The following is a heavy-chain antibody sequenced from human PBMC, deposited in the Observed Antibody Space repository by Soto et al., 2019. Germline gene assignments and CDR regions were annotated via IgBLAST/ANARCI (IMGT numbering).Heavy chain of an antibody. Sequence: GGSLRLSCAASGFTFSSYSMNWVRQAPGKGLEWVAVISYDGSNKYYADSVKGRFTISRDNSKNTLYLQMNSLRAEDTAVYYCAKVLSTTVVTPFDYWGQGTLVTVSS. CDR2: ISYDGSNK. V-gene: IGHV3-30*18. J-gene: IGHJ4*02. CDR3: AKVLSTTVVTPFDY. CDR1: GFTFSSYS. D-gene: IGHD4-17*01.